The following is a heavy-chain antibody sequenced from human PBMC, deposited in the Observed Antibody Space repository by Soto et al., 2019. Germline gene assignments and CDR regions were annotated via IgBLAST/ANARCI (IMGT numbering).Heavy chain of an antibody. Sequence: QVQLQESGPGLVKPSGTLSLTCAVSGVSISSHDWWTWVRQPPGKGLEWIGESHQSGNTNYNSSLESQVTISLDKSKNQLSLQLSSVTVADTAVYYCAPRDSGRLYWGQGTLVTVSS. CDR3: APRDSGRLY. CDR1: GVSISSHDW. J-gene: IGHJ4*02. CDR2: SHQSGNT. V-gene: IGHV4-4*02. D-gene: IGHD6-13*01.